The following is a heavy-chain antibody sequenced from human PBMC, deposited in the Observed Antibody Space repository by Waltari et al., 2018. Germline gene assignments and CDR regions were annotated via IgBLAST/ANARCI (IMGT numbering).Heavy chain of an antibody. V-gene: IGHV3-30*01. Sequence: QVQLVESGGGVVQPGRSLRLSCAASGFTCSPYTLHGVRQAPGKGLEWVAVTSHDESHKYYADSVKGRFTISKDNSKNTLYLQMNSLSTEDTAMYYCARDDRDGLPDYFDFWGQGTLVTVSS. CDR2: TSHDESHK. D-gene: IGHD2-8*01. J-gene: IGHJ4*02. CDR1: GFTCSPYT. CDR3: ARDDRDGLPDYFDF.